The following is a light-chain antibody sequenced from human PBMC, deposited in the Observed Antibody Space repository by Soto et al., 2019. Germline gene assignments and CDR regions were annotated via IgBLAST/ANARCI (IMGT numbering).Light chain of an antibody. Sequence: QSVLTQPRSVSGSPGQSVTISCTGTSSDVGGYNLVSWYQQHPGKAPKLMIYEVSNRPSGVSNRFSGSKSGNTASLAISGLQAEDEADYYCSSSTTSSTFVFGTGTKVTVL. CDR2: EVS. V-gene: IGLV2-14*01. CDR3: SSSTTSSTFV. J-gene: IGLJ1*01. CDR1: SSDVGGYNL.